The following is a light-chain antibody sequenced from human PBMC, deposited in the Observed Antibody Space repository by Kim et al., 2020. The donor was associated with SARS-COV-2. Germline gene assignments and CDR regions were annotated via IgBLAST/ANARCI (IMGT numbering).Light chain of an antibody. Sequence: SLSPGESATLSCRASQSVTSNYLAWYQQKPGQASRLLMYGASTRATGIPDRFSGGGSGTDFTLTISRLEPEDSAVYYCQQYGSWTFGQGTKVDIK. CDR2: GAS. CDR1: QSVTSNY. J-gene: IGKJ1*01. V-gene: IGKV3-20*01. CDR3: QQYGSWT.